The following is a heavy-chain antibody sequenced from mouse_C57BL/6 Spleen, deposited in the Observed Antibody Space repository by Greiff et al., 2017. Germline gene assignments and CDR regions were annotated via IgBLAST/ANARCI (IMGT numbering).Heavy chain of an antibody. CDR3: AREVETAQTY. Sequence: QVQLQQSGPELVKLGAAVKISCKASGYAFSSPWMNWVKQRPGKGLEWIGRFYPGDGDTNYNGKFKGKATLTADKSSSTAYMQLSRLPSADSAVYFCAREVETAQTYWGQGTLVTVSA. CDR2: FYPGDGDT. CDR1: GYAFSSPW. J-gene: IGHJ3*01. V-gene: IGHV1-82*01. D-gene: IGHD3-2*02.